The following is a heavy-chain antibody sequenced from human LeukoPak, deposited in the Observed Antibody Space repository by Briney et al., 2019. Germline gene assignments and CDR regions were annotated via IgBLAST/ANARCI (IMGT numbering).Heavy chain of an antibody. J-gene: IGHJ4*02. CDR1: GFTFSSYG. Sequence: GRSLRLSCAASGFTFSSYGMHWVRQAPGKGLEWVAVIWYDGSNKYYADSVKGRFTISRDNSKNTLYLQMNSLRAEDTAVYYCAKEPGVAAAGKAYFDYWGQGTLVTVSS. V-gene: IGHV3-33*06. D-gene: IGHD6-13*01. CDR2: IWYDGSNK. CDR3: AKEPGVAAAGKAYFDY.